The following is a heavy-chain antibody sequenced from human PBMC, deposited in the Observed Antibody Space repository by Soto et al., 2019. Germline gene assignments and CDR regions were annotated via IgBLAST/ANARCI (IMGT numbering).Heavy chain of an antibody. V-gene: IGHV3-30-3*01. CDR2: IPYDGSNK. CDR3: AGGGDDSSGYYYYYGMDV. Sequence: PGGSLRLSWAASGFTFSSYAMHWVRQAPGKGLEWVAVIPYDGSNKYYADSVKGRFTISRDNSKNTLYLQMNRLRAETTAVYYCAGGGDDSSGYYYYYGMDVWGQGTTVTVSS. D-gene: IGHD3-22*01. J-gene: IGHJ6*02. CDR1: GFTFSSYA.